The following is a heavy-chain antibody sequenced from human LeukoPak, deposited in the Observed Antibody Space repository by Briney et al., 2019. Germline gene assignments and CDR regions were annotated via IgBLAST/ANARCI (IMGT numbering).Heavy chain of an antibody. CDR1: GFTVSSNY. CDR3: AKDIGYGDRQDAFDI. Sequence: PGGSLRLSCAASGFTVSSNYMSWVRQAPGKGLEWVSGIIWNSGSIGYADSVKGRFTISRDNAKNSLYLQMNSLRAEDTALYYCAKDIGYGDRQDAFDIWGQGTMVTVSS. D-gene: IGHD4-17*01. CDR2: IIWNSGSI. J-gene: IGHJ3*02. V-gene: IGHV3-9*01.